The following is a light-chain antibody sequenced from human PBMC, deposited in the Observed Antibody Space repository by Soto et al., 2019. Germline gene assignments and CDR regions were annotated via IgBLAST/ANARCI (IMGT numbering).Light chain of an antibody. Sequence: EIVLTQTPGTLSLSPGERATLSCRASQTVTRSYLAWYQQKPGQAPRLLIYGASTRATGIPARFSGSGSGTDFTLTISRLEPEDFAVYYCQQFSSYPLTFGGGTNVDVK. CDR1: QTVTRSY. J-gene: IGKJ4*01. CDR2: GAS. CDR3: QQFSSYPLT. V-gene: IGKV3-20*01.